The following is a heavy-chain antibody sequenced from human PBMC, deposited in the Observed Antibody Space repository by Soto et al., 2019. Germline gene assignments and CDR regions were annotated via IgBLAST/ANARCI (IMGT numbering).Heavy chain of an antibody. V-gene: IGHV1-2*02. CDR2: INPNSGGT. D-gene: IGHD3-22*01. Sequence: QVQLVQSGAEVKKPGASVKVSCKASGYTFIGYYMHWVRQAPGQGLEWMGWINPNSGGTKSAQKFQGRVTMTRDTSISTAYMELSRLRSDDTAVYYCARRKGDYYDSSGYHYYFDYWGQGTLVTVSS. J-gene: IGHJ4*02. CDR1: GYTFIGYY. CDR3: ARRKGDYYDSSGYHYYFDY.